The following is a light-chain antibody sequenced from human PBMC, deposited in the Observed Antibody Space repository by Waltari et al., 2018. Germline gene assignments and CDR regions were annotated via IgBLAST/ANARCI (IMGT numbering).Light chain of an antibody. CDR3: SSYAGSNNVV. CDR2: EVS. CDR1: SSDVGGHNY. V-gene: IGLV2-8*01. Sequence: QSPLTQPPSASGYPGQSVTISCTGTSSDVGGHNYVSWYQQHPGKAPKLMIYEVSKRPSGVPDRFSGSKSGNTASLTVSGLQAEDEADYYCSSYAGSNNVVFGGGTKLTVL. J-gene: IGLJ2*01.